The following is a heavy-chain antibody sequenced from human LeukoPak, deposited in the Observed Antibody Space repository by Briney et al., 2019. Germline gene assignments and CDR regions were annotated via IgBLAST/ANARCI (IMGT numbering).Heavy chain of an antibody. V-gene: IGHV1-8*01. CDR1: GYTFTSYD. D-gene: IGHD2-2*01. J-gene: IGHJ4*02. Sequence: ASVKVSCKASGYTFTSYDNNWVRQATGQGLEWMGWMNPNSGNTGYAQKFRGRVTINRNTSISTAYMELSSLRSEDTAVYYCARKFMPDYWGQGTLVTVSS. CDR2: MNPNSGNT. CDR3: ARKFMPDY.